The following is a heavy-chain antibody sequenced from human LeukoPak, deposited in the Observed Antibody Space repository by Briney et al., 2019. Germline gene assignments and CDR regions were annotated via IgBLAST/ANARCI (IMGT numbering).Heavy chain of an antibody. D-gene: IGHD3-22*01. CDR1: GGSISSSSYF. CDR3: ASPRYYDSSGYSF. CDR2: SYYSGNT. Sequence: PSETLSLTCTVSGGSISSSSYFWGWIRQPPGKGLEWIGNSYYSGNTYYNPSLKSRVTISVDTSKNQFSLKLSSVTAADTAVYYCASPRYYDSSGYSFWGQGTLVTVSS. V-gene: IGHV4-39*07. J-gene: IGHJ4*02.